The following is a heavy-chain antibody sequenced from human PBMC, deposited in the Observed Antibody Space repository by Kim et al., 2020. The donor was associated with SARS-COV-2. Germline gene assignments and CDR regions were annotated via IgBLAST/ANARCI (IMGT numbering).Heavy chain of an antibody. V-gene: IGHV6-1*01. D-gene: IGHD3-3*01. Sequence: SQTLSLTCAISGDSVSSKSTTWNWIRLSPSRGLEWLGRTYYRSKWYFDYAVSVNSRVTINPDTSKNQFSLQVNSVTPEDTAVYYCARGFLKTGFDSWGQGSLVTVSS. CDR1: GDSVSSKSTT. CDR2: TYYRSKWYF. CDR3: ARGFLKTGFDS. J-gene: IGHJ4*02.